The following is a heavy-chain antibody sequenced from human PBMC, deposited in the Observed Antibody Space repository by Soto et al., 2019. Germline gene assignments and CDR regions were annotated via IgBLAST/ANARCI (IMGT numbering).Heavy chain of an antibody. D-gene: IGHD2-2*01. CDR2: INWNGGST. V-gene: IGHV3-20*01. Sequence: PGGSLRLSCAASGFTFDDYGMSWVRQAPGKGLEWVSGINWNGGSTGYADSVKGRFTISRDNAKNSLYLQMNSLRAEDTALYHCARNMCSSTSCYAGWVDYYYYYYMDVWGKGTTVTVSS. CDR3: ARNMCSSTSCYAGWVDYYYYYYMDV. CDR1: GFTFDDYG. J-gene: IGHJ6*03.